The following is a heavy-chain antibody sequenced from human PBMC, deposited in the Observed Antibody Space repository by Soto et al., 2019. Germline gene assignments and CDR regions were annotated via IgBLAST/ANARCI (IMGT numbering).Heavy chain of an antibody. D-gene: IGHD1-26*01. J-gene: IGHJ6*02. CDR1: GFSFRDYD. CDR2: LGAARDS. Sequence: EVQLVESGGGSVQPGESLRLSCAASGFSFRDYDMHWVRQRKGKGLEWVSALGAARDSYYVGSVKGRFSVSRDNAQNSLFLQMNNLRVDDTAVYFCARAYLGRLPRRADYYYAMDVWGRGTTVTVSS. CDR3: ARAYLGRLPRRADYYYAMDV. V-gene: IGHV3-13*01.